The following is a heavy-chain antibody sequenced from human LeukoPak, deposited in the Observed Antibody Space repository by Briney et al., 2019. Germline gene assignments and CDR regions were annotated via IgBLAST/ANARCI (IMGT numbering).Heavy chain of an antibody. V-gene: IGHV3-48*03. Sequence: PWGSLRLSCSASGFTFSSYEMNWVRQAPGKGLEWISYITGSGDTIYYADSVKGRFTISRDNAKNSLYLQMNSLRAEDTAVYYCARGGYDSSGYLHWGQGTLVTVSS. D-gene: IGHD3-22*01. CDR2: ITGSGDTI. J-gene: IGHJ4*02. CDR3: ARGGYDSSGYLH. CDR1: GFTFSSYE.